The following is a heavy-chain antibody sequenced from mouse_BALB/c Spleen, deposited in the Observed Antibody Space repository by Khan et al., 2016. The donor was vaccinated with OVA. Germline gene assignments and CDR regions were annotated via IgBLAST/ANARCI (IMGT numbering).Heavy chain of an antibody. D-gene: IGHD2-4*01. CDR1: GFSLTGYG. J-gene: IGHJ4*01. CDR2: IWGDGSS. V-gene: IGHV2-6-7*01. CDR3: AREIYYDYAYYYAMDY. Sequence: QVQLKQSGPGLVAPSQSLSITCTVSGFSLTGYGVNWVRQPPGKGLEWLGMIWGDGSSDYNSALKSRLSISKDNSKSQVFLKMNRLQTDDTARYYCAREIYYDYAYYYAMDYWGQGTSVTVAA.